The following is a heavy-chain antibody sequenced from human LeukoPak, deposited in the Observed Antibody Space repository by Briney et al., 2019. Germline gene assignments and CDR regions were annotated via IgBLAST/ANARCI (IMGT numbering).Heavy chain of an antibody. CDR3: ARGLWSYYDSSGYYYVLGY. J-gene: IGHJ4*02. D-gene: IGHD3-22*01. V-gene: IGHV1-8*01. CDR2: MNPNSGNT. CDR1: GYTFTSYD. Sequence: GASVKVSCKASGYTFTSYDINWVRQATGQGLEWMGWMNPNSGNTGYAQKFQGRVTMTRNTSISTAYMELSSLRSEDTAVYYCARGLWSYYDSSGYYYVLGYWGQGTLVTVSS.